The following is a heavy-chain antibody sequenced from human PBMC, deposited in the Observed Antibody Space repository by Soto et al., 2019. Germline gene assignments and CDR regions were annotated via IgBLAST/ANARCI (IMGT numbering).Heavy chain of an antibody. CDR2: ISYDGSNK. CDR1: GFTFSSYG. Sequence: GGSLRLSCAASGFTFSSYGMHWVRQAPGKGLEWVAVISYDGSNKYYADSVKGRFTISRDNSKNTLYLQMNSLRAEDTAVYYSANPPHYYYDSSDYWGQGTLVTVSS. D-gene: IGHD3-22*01. J-gene: IGHJ4*02. V-gene: IGHV3-30*18. CDR3: ANPPHYYYDSSDY.